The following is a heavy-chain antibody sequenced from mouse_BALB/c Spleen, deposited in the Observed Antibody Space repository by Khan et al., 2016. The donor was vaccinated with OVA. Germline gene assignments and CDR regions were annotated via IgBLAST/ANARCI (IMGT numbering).Heavy chain of an antibody. D-gene: IGHD1-1*01. Sequence: EVELVESGGGLVKPGGSLKLSCAASGFTFSSYAMSWVRQTPEKRLDWVATISSGGDYTYYPASVKGRFTISRDNAKNTLYLQMSSLRSEDTAMYYCARPPITTVVATSYWFFDVWGAGTTVTVSS. V-gene: IGHV5-9-3*01. J-gene: IGHJ1*01. CDR2: ISSGGDYT. CDR1: GFTFSSYA. CDR3: ARPPITTVVATSYWFFDV.